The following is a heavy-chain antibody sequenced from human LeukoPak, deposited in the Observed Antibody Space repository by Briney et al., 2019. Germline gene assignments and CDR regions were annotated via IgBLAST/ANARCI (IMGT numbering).Heavy chain of an antibody. D-gene: IGHD1-7*01. CDR2: INAGNGNT. CDR3: AREGNWNYASGAFDI. J-gene: IGHJ3*02. V-gene: IGHV1-3*01. Sequence: ASVKVSCTASGYTFTSYAMHWVRQAPGQRLEWMGWINAGNGNTKYSQKFQGRVTITRDTSASTAYMELSSLRSEDTAVYYCAREGNWNYASGAFDIWGQGTMVTVSS. CDR1: GYTFTSYA.